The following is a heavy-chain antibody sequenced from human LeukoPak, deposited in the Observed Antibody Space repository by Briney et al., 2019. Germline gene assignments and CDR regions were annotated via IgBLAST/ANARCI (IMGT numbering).Heavy chain of an antibody. Sequence: PSETLSLTCAVYGGSFSGYYWSWIRQPPGKGLEWVSFISSSRSYIYYADSVKGRFTVSRDNAKNSLYLQMNSLRAEDTAVYYCARFIAAPYYFDYWGRGTLVTVSS. D-gene: IGHD6-13*01. V-gene: IGHV3-11*06. J-gene: IGHJ4*02. CDR2: ISSSRSYI. CDR3: ARFIAAPYYFDY. CDR1: GGSFSGYY.